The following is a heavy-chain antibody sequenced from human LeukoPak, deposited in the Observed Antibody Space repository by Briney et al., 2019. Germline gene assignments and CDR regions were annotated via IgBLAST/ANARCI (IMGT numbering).Heavy chain of an antibody. CDR1: GFTVSNNY. D-gene: IGHD3-10*01. Sequence: GGSLRLSCAASGFTVSNNYMSWVRQSPGKGLEWVSGISPSGDITYYADSAKGRFTTSRDNSKNTLYLEVISLTAEDTAVYYCAKDDAWLRFGEWSQGTLVTVSS. CDR2: ISPSGDIT. V-gene: IGHV3-23*01. CDR3: AKDDAWLRFGE. J-gene: IGHJ4*02.